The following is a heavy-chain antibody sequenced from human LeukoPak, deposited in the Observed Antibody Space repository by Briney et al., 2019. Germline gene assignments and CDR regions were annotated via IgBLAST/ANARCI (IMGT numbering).Heavy chain of an antibody. Sequence: SETLSLTCTVSGGSISSCYWSWIRQPPGKGLEWIGYIYYSGSTNYNPSLKSRVTISVDTSKNQFSLKLSSVTAADTAVYYCARDRYDYYDSSGLYYYGMDVWGQGTTVTVSS. CDR3: ARDRYDYYDSSGLYYYGMDV. CDR1: GGSISSCY. V-gene: IGHV4-59*01. CDR2: IYYSGST. J-gene: IGHJ6*02. D-gene: IGHD3-22*01.